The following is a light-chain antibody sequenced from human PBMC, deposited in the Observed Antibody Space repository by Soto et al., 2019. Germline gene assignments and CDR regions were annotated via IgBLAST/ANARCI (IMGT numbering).Light chain of an antibody. Sequence: SVLTQPPSVSGSPGQSVTISCTGTSTDFVSYNRVSWYQQPPGTAPKLIIYEASNRPSGVPDRFSGSKSGNTASLTISGFQAADEVDYYCSLYTSENTYVFGTGTKVTVL. CDR2: EAS. CDR3: SLYTSENTYV. J-gene: IGLJ1*01. V-gene: IGLV2-18*01. CDR1: STDFVSYNR.